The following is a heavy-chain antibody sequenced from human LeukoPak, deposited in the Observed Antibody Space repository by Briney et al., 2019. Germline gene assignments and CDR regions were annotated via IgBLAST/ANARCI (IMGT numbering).Heavy chain of an antibody. V-gene: IGHV3-9*01. CDR2: ISWNSGSI. CDR3: AKGSYDFYYYGMDV. CDR1: GFTFDDYA. D-gene: IGHD3-3*01. J-gene: IGHJ6*02. Sequence: GGSLRLSCAASGFTFDDYAMHRVRQAPGKGLEWVSGISWNSGSIGYADSVKGRFTISRDNAKNSLYLQMNSLRAEDTALYYCAKGSYDFYYYGMDVWGQGTTVTVSS.